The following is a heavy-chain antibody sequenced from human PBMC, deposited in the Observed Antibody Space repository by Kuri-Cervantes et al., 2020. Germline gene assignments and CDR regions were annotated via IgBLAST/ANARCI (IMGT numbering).Heavy chain of an antibody. J-gene: IGHJ4*02. CDR2: ISSSGSTI. CDR3: ASHLAGKTLPVPADRAAGKEEVDY. CDR1: GFTFSDYY. V-gene: IGHV3-11*01. D-gene: IGHD6-13*01. Sequence: GESLKISCAASGFTFSDYYMSWIRQAPGKGLEWVSYISSSGSTIYYADSVKGRFTISRDNAKNPLYLQMNSLRAEDTAVYYCASHLAGKTLPVPADRAAGKEEVDYWGQGTLVTVSS.